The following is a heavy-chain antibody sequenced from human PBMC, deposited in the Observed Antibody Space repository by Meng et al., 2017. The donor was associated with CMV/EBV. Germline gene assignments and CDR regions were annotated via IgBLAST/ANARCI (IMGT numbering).Heavy chain of an antibody. Sequence: GYDWSWLRQPPGKGLEWIGEINHSGSTNYNPSLKSRVTISVDTSKNQFSLKLSSVTAADTAVYYCARVDGITIFGVVITEGYYFDYWGQGTLVTVSS. CDR2: INHSGST. V-gene: IGHV4-34*01. J-gene: IGHJ4*02. D-gene: IGHD3-3*01. CDR1: GYD. CDR3: ARVDGITIFGVVITEGYYFDY.